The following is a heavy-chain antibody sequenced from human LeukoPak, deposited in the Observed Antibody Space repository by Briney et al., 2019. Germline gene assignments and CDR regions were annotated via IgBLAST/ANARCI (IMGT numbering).Heavy chain of an antibody. J-gene: IGHJ4*02. V-gene: IGHV4-59*08. CDR2: IYYRGST. D-gene: IGHD2-2*01. CDR3: ARHATPTVVPAF. CDR1: GGSISSYY. Sequence: AETLSLTCTVSGGSISSYYWSWLRQPPGKGLEGLGYIYYRGSTNYNPSLKSRVTISVDTSKNQFSLKLSSVTAADTAVYYCARHATPTVVPAFWGQGTLVTVSS.